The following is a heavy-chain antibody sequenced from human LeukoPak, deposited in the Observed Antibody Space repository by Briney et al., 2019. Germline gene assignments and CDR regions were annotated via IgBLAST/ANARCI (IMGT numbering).Heavy chain of an antibody. J-gene: IGHJ4*02. CDR2: ISYDGSNK. V-gene: IGHV3-30*18. D-gene: IGHD3-10*01. CDR3: AKCGNYYGSGSYLFDY. CDR1: GFTFSSYV. Sequence: AEALRLYCAAYGFTFSSYVMNWVRQTPGKVLEWVAVISYDGSNKYYADSVKGLFTISRDNTNNTLYMKMNSLRAEDTAVYYCAKCGNYYGSGSYLFDYWGQGTLVTVSS.